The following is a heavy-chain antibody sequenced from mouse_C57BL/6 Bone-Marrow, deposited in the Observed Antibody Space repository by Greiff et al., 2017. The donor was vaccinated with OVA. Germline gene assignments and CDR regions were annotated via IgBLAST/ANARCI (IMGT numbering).Heavy chain of an antibody. CDR2: INPNNGGT. D-gene: IGHD3-1*01. V-gene: IGHV1-26*01. CDR1: GYTFTDYY. Sequence: VQLQQSGPELVKPGASVKISCKASGYTFTDYYMNWVKQSHGKSLEWIGDINPNNGGTSYNQKFKGKATLTVDKSSSTAYMELRSLTSEDSAVYYCARSGEDYWGQGASVNVAS. J-gene: IGHJ4*01. CDR3: ARSGEDY.